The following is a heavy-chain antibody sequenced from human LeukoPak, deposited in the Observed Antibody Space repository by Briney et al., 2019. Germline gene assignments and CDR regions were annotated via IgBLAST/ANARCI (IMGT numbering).Heavy chain of an antibody. Sequence: SETLSLTCTVSGGSISSDSIYWSWIRQPAGKGLEWIGRINTSGSTNYNPSLKGRVTISVDTSKNQFSLKVNSVTAADTAVYHCAASSRGALVSLYAYWGQGTLVSVSS. D-gene: IGHD3-16*02. CDR3: AASSRGALVSLYAY. J-gene: IGHJ4*02. CDR1: GGSISSDSIY. CDR2: INTSGST. V-gene: IGHV4-61*02.